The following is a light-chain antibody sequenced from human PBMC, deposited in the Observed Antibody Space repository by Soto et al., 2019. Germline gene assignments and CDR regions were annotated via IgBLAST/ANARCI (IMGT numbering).Light chain of an antibody. CDR1: RSNIGSAI. V-gene: IGLV1-47*01. CDR3: VAWDDNLGSRV. J-gene: IGLJ3*02. CDR2: MNS. Sequence: QSVLTQPPSLSGTPGQTVTISCIGSRSNIGSAIVHWYQQLPGTAPKHLIYMNSQRPSGVPDLFSGSKSGTSASLVITGLRPEDEYDYYCVAWDDNLGSRVFGGGTKVTVL.